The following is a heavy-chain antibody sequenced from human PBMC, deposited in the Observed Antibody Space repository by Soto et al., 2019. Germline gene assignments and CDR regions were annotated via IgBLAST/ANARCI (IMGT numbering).Heavy chain of an antibody. V-gene: IGHV4-30-4*01. D-gene: IGHD4-17*01. CDR3: AREGAGGADYGGNDDAFDI. J-gene: IGHJ3*02. CDR2: IYYSGST. Sequence: SETLSLTCTVSGGSISSGDYYWSWIRQPPGKGLEWIGYIYYSGSTYYNPSLKSRVTISVDTSKNQFSLKLSSVTAADTAVYYCAREGAGGADYGGNDDAFDIWGQGTMVT. CDR1: GGSISSGDYY.